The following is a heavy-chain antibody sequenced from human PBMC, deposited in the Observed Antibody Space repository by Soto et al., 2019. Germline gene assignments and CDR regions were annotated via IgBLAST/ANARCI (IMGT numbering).Heavy chain of an antibody. CDR2: ISSSGSTI. Sequence: GGSLRLSCAASGFTFSSYEMNWVRQAPGKGLEWVSYISSSGSTIYYADSVKGRFTISRDNAKNSLYLQMNSLRAEDTAVYYCARGNPQYQLLLTYYYGMDVWGQGTTVTVSS. D-gene: IGHD2-2*01. J-gene: IGHJ6*02. CDR3: ARGNPQYQLLLTYYYGMDV. V-gene: IGHV3-48*03. CDR1: GFTFSSYE.